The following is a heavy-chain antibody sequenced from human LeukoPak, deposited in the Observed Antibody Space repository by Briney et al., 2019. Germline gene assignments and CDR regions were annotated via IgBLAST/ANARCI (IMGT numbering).Heavy chain of an antibody. CDR2: MSGSGVTGT. CDR1: GFTFSTFA. V-gene: IGHV3-23*01. D-gene: IGHD2-2*01. Sequence: GGSLCPSRAVSGFTFSTFAISWVRQAPGKGLERVSVMSGSGVTGTYYADSVKGRFTISRDKSTNTLFLEMNSLRAEDTAVYYCAREGYRSGMDVWG. J-gene: IGHJ6*02. CDR3: AREGYRSGMDV.